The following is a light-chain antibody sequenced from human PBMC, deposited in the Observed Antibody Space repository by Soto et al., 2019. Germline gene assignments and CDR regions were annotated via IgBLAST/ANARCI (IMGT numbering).Light chain of an antibody. V-gene: IGKV3-15*01. CDR3: PQYNNWPPVT. Sequence: EIVMTQSPATLSVSPGERATLSCRASQSVSSNLAWYQQKPGQAPRLLIYGASTRATGIPARFSGSGSGTEFTLTISSLQSEYFAVYYCPQYNNWPPVTFGGGT. J-gene: IGKJ4*01. CDR1: QSVSSN. CDR2: GAS.